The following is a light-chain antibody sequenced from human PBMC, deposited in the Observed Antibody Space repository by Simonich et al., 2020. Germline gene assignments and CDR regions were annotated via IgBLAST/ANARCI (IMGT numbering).Light chain of an antibody. J-gene: IGLJ3*02. CDR1: NIGSKS. CDR2: DDR. V-gene: IGLV3-21*03. CDR3: QVWDSSSDHWV. Sequence: SYVLTQPTSVSVAPGKTARITWGGNNIGSKSVHWYQQMPGQAPVLVVYDDRDRPSGIPERCSGSSAGNPATLPLSRVEAVDEADYYCQVWDSSSDHWVFGGGTKLTVL.